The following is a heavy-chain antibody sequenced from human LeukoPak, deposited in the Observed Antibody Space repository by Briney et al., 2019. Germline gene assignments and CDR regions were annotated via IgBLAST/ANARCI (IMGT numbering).Heavy chain of an antibody. CDR2: ISAYNGNT. Sequence: ASVKVSCKASGYTFTIYGISWVRQAPGQGLEWMGWISAYNGNTNYAQKLQGRVTMTTDTSTSTAYMELRRVRSGDTALFYCAREGIVATIRNWFDPWGEGTLVTVSS. CDR3: AREGIVATIRNWFDP. J-gene: IGHJ5*02. CDR1: GYTFTIYG. D-gene: IGHD5-12*01. V-gene: IGHV1-18*01.